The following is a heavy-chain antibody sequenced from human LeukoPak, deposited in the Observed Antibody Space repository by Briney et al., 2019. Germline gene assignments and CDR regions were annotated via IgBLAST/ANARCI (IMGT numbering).Heavy chain of an antibody. D-gene: IGHD2-2*01. CDR2: ISGSGGST. V-gene: IGHV3-23*01. CDR3: AKDLGYCSSTSCYDFDY. CDR1: GFTFSSYA. Sequence: PGGSLRLACAASGFTFSSYAMSWVRQAPGEGLEWVSAISGSGGSTYYADSVKGRFTISRDNSKNTLYLQMNSLRAEDTAVYYCAKDLGYCSSTSCYDFDYWGQGTLVTVSS. J-gene: IGHJ4*02.